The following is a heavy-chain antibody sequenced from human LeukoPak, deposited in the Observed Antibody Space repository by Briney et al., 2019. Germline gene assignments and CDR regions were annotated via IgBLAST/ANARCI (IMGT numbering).Heavy chain of an antibody. Sequence: SETLSLTCAVYGGSFSGYYCSWIRQPPRKGLEWIGEIDHSGSTNYNPSLQSRVTISVDTSKNQFSLKVSSVSAADTAVYYCARGNRPYGEHEAFDIWGHGTTVTGSP. J-gene: IGHJ3*02. CDR2: IDHSGST. CDR1: GGSFSGYY. CDR3: ARGNRPYGEHEAFDI. V-gene: IGHV4-34*01. D-gene: IGHD3-10*01.